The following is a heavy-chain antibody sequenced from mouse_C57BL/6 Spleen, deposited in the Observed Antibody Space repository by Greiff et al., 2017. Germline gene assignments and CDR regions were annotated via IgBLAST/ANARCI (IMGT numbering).Heavy chain of an antibody. Sequence: VQLQQPGAELVKPGASVTMSCKASGYTFTSYWITWVQQRPGQGLAWIGAIYTGSGSTNYNEKFKSKATLTVDTSSSTAYMQHRSLASEYSGVYWRESGAYYGDYSWYFAVWGTGTTVTVSS. V-gene: IGHV1-55*01. CDR3: ESGAYYGDYSWYFAV. CDR1: GYTFTSYW. D-gene: IGHD2-13*01. CDR2: IYTGSGST. J-gene: IGHJ1*03.